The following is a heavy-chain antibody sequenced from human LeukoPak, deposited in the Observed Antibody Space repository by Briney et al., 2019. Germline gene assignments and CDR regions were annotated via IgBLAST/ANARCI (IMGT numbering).Heavy chain of an antibody. D-gene: IGHD3-10*01. V-gene: IGHV1-2*02. CDR2: INPNSGGT. CDR1: GYTFTSYG. Sequence: GASVKVSCKASGYTFTSYGISWVRQAPGQGLEWMGWINPNSGGTNYAQKFQGRVTMTRDTSISTAYMELSRLRSDDTAVSYCAVSLLWFGELVSLGYWGQGTLVTVSS. J-gene: IGHJ4*02. CDR3: AVSLLWFGELVSLGY.